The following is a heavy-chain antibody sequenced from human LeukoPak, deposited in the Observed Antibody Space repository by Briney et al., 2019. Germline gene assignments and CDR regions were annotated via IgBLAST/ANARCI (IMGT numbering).Heavy chain of an antibody. V-gene: IGHV1-18*01. D-gene: IGHD1-26*01. J-gene: IGHJ3*02. CDR1: GYTFTSYR. Sequence: ASVKVSCKASGYTFTSYRISWVRQAPAQGLEWMGWISAYNGNTNYAQKLQGRVTMTTDTSTSTVYMELRSLRSDDTAVYYYARDLSSGSYRDAFDIWGQGTMVTVSS. CDR2: ISAYNGNT. CDR3: ARDLSSGSYRDAFDI.